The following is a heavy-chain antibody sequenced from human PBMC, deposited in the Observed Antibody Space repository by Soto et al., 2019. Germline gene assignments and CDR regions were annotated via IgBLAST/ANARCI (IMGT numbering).Heavy chain of an antibody. CDR3: ARVLYYGSGSYSPYGMDV. V-gene: IGHV1-69*01. CDR1: GVSFNNNG. Sequence: QVQLVQSGAEVTKPGSSVKVSCKTSGVSFNNNGIGWVRQAPGQGLEWMGGVSPPLWTSNYARKFQGRSSITADASTGTVNMELSSLTSEDTAQYYCARVLYYGSGSYSPYGMDVWGQGTTVTVSS. D-gene: IGHD3-10*01. J-gene: IGHJ6*02. CDR2: VSPPLWTS.